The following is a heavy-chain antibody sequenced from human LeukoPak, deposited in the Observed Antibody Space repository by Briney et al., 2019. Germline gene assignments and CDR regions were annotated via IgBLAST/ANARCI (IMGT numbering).Heavy chain of an antibody. J-gene: IGHJ4*02. CDR2: IDPSDADT. V-gene: IGHV5-51*01. Sequence: GESLKISCKASGYSFTSYWIGWVRQLPGNSLASMGIIDPSDADTRYTPSFQGQVTISADKTLTTAYLQWNSLKASDTAMYYCARQTAMGRSGDYWGQGTLVTVSS. CDR3: ARQTAMGRSGDY. CDR1: GYSFTSYW. D-gene: IGHD5-18*01.